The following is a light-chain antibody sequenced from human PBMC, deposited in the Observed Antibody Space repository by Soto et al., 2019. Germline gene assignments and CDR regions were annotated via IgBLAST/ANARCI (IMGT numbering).Light chain of an antibody. Sequence: DIQMTQSPSTLSASIGDRVTITCRASQTINTWLAWYQQKPGKAPKLLIYKASTLESGVPSRFSGSGSGTEFTHTISSLQPDDSATYYCQQYNSYSRTFGQGTKVDIK. V-gene: IGKV1-5*03. J-gene: IGKJ1*01. CDR1: QTINTW. CDR3: QQYNSYSRT. CDR2: KAS.